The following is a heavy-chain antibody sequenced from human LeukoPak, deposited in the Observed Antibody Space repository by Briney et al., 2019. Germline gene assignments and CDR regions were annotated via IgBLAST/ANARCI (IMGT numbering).Heavy chain of an antibody. CDR1: GFTFSSYA. V-gene: IGHV3-23*01. Sequence: PGGSLRLSCAASGFTFSSYAMSWVRQAPGKGLEWVSAISGSGGSTYYADSVKGRFTISRDNSKNTLYLQMNSLRAEDTAVYYCAKARHYCSGGSCYSPIDYWGQGTLVTVSS. CDR2: ISGSGGST. D-gene: IGHD2-15*01. J-gene: IGHJ4*02. CDR3: AKARHYCSGGSCYSPIDY.